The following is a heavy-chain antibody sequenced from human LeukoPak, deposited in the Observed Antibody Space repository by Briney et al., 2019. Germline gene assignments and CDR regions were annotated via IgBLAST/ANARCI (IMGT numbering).Heavy chain of an antibody. Sequence: PSETLSLTCAVYGGSFSGYYWSWIRQPPGKGLEWIGEINHSGSTNYNPSLKSRVTISVDTSKNQFSLKLRSVTAADTAVYYCARVTGYMIEDYFDYWGQGILVTVSS. CDR3: ARVTGYMIEDYFDY. D-gene: IGHD3-9*01. CDR1: GGSFSGYY. J-gene: IGHJ4*02. CDR2: INHSGST. V-gene: IGHV4-34*01.